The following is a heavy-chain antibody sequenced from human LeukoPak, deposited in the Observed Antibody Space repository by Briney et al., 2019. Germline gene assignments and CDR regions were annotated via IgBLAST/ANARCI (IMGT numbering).Heavy chain of an antibody. CDR3: AKGDGDYYFDY. CDR1: GFTFSSYA. CDR2: ISGGGGSP. Sequence: GGSLRLSCAASGFTFSSYAMSWVRQAPGKGLEWVSAISGGGGSPYYADSVKGRFTISRDNSKNTLYLQMNSLRAEDTAVYYCAKGDGDYYFDYWGQGTLVTVSS. D-gene: IGHD4-17*01. J-gene: IGHJ4*02. V-gene: IGHV3-23*01.